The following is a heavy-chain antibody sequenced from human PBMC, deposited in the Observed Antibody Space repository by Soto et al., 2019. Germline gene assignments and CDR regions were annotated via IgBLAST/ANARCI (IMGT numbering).Heavy chain of an antibody. D-gene: IGHD3-16*02. V-gene: IGHV3-30-3*01. Sequence: SGGSLRLSCAASGFTFSSYAMHWVRQAPGKGLEWVAVISYDGSNKYYADSVKGRFTISRDNSKNTLYLQMNSRRAEDTAVYYCARDESTYSYGPEINWYFDLWGRGTLVTVSS. J-gene: IGHJ2*01. CDR1: GFTFSSYA. CDR2: ISYDGSNK. CDR3: ARDESTYSYGPEINWYFDL.